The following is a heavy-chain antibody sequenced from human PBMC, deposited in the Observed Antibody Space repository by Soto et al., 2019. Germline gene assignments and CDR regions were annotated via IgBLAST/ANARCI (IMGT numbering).Heavy chain of an antibody. V-gene: IGHV3-48*02. CDR2: ISSSSTI. CDR3: ARDERVTTDYYGMDV. Sequence: GGSLRLSCAASGFTFGSYIMNWVRQAPGKGLEWVSYISSSSTIYYADSVKGRFTISRDNAKNSLYLQMNSLRDEDTAVYYCARDERVTTDYYGMDVWGQGTTVTVSS. J-gene: IGHJ6*02. D-gene: IGHD4-17*01. CDR1: GFTFGSYI.